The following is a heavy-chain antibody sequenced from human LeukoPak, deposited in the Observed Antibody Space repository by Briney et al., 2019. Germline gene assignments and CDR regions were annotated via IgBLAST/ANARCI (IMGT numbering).Heavy chain of an antibody. CDR2: ISSSSSTI. Sequence: PGGSLRLSCAASGFTFSSYSMNWVRQAPGKGLEWVSYISSSSSTIYYADSVKGRFTISRDNAKNSLYLQMNSLRAEDTAVYYCARDSPPSTVVQLFDYWGQGTLVTVSS. D-gene: IGHD4-23*01. CDR1: GFTFSSYS. J-gene: IGHJ4*02. V-gene: IGHV3-48*01. CDR3: ARDSPPSTVVQLFDY.